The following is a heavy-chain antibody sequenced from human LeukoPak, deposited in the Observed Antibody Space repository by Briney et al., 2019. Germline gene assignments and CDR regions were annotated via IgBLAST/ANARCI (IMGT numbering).Heavy chain of an antibody. V-gene: IGHV4-34*01. CDR3: ARGDYYDYVWGSYRDTFYFDY. CDR1: GGSFSGYY. Sequence: PSETLSLTCAVYGGSFSGYYWSWIRQPPGKGLEWIGEINHSGSTNYNPSLKSRVTISVDTSKNQFSLKLSSVTAADTAVYYCARGDYYDYVWGSYRDTFYFDYWGQRTLVTVSS. J-gene: IGHJ4*02. D-gene: IGHD3-16*02. CDR2: INHSGST.